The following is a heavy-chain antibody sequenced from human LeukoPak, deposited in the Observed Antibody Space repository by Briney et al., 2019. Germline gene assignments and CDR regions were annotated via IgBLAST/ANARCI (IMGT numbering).Heavy chain of an antibody. Sequence: PSETLSLTCTVSGGSVSSGSYYWSWIRQPPGKGLEWIGYIYYSGSTNYNPSLKSRVTISVDTSKNQFSLKLSSVTAADTAVYYCARVPLTPGGDSGSTRWFDPWGQGTLVTVSS. CDR1: GGSVSSGSYY. J-gene: IGHJ5*02. CDR2: IYYSGST. CDR3: ARVPLTPGGDSGSTRWFDP. V-gene: IGHV4-61*01. D-gene: IGHD3-22*01.